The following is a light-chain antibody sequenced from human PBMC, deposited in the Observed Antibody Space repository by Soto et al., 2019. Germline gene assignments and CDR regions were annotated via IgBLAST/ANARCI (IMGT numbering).Light chain of an antibody. CDR2: GES. V-gene: IGKV3-20*01. CDR1: QSVTGTY. CDR3: QQYGSPLWT. J-gene: IGKJ1*01. Sequence: EIVLTQSPGTLSLSPGDRATLSCRASQSVTGTYLAWYQQKPGQAPRLLIYGESIRATGIPGRFSGSGSGTEFTLTISGLEPEDSAVYYWQQYGSPLWTFGQGTKVEI.